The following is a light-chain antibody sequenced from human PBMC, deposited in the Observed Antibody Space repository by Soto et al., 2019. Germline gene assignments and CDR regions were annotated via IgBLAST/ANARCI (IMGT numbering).Light chain of an antibody. CDR2: AAS. Sequence: DIQMTQSPSSLSASVGDRVTITCRASQGISTYLAWYQQKPGQPPKLLIYAASTLRSGVPSRFSGSGSGTDFTLTIGSLQPEDVATYYSQKYNSAPFTFGPGTKVDIK. CDR3: QKYNSAPFT. CDR1: QGISTY. J-gene: IGKJ3*01. V-gene: IGKV1-27*01.